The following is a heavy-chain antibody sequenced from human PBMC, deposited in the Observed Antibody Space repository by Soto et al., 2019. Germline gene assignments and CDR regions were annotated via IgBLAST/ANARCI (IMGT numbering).Heavy chain of an antibody. J-gene: IGHJ4*02. CDR3: ARIPSYSGSYKQARRNFDY. V-gene: IGHV1-18*01. Sequence: ASVKVSCKASGYTFTSYGISWVRHAPGQGLEWMGWISAYNGNTNYAQKLQGRVTMTTDTSTSTAYMELRSLRSADTAVYYCARIPSYSGSYKQARRNFDYWGQGTLVTVAS. D-gene: IGHD1-26*01. CDR1: GYTFTSYG. CDR2: ISAYNGNT.